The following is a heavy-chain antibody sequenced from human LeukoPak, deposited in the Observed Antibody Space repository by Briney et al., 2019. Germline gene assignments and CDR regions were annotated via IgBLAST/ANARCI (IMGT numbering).Heavy chain of an antibody. CDR2: IKQDGSEK. CDR1: GFTFSSYG. V-gene: IGHV3-7*01. D-gene: IGHD5-12*01. CDR3: ATLVATTRFDY. J-gene: IGHJ4*02. Sequence: GRSLRLSCAASGFTFSSYGMHWVRQAPGKGLEWVANIKQDGSEKYYVDSVKGRFTISRDNAKNSLYLQMNSLRAEDTAVYYCATLVATTRFDYWGQGTLATVSS.